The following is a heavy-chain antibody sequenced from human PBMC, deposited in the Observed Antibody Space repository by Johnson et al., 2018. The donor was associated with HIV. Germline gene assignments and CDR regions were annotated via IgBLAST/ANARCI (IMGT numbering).Heavy chain of an antibody. CDR2: INSDGSST. CDR1: GFIFSDYY. V-gene: IGHV3-74*02. D-gene: IGHD6-13*01. CDR3: ARVGSSLGLDAFDI. J-gene: IGHJ3*02. Sequence: MLLVESGGGVVKPGESLRLSCAASGFIFSDYYMTWIRQAPGKGLVWVSRINSDGSSTRYADSVKGRFTISRDNAKNTLYLQMNSLRAEDTAVYYCARVGSSLGLDAFDIWGQGTMVTVSS.